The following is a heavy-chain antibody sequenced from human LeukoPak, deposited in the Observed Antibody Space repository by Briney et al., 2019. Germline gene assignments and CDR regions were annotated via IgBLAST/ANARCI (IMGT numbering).Heavy chain of an antibody. CDR1: EFTFSSYW. CDR3: ARDLGPGQYYYYYIDD. Sequence: GGSLRLSCAASEFTFSSYWMSWVRQAPGKGLEWVANIKQDGSEKYYVDSVKGRFTISRDNAKNSLYLQMNSLRAEDTAVYYCARDLGPGQYYYYYIDDWGKGTPVTVSS. J-gene: IGHJ6*03. CDR2: IKQDGSEK. V-gene: IGHV3-7*01.